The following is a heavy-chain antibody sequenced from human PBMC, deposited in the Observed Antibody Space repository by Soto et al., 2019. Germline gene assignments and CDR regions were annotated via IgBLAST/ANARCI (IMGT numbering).Heavy chain of an antibody. V-gene: IGHV1-69*13. J-gene: IGHJ6*02. CDR3: APASSGYCSSTSCSLYDYYYGMDV. Sequence: ASMKVSCKTSGGTFSSYAISWVRQAPGQGLEWMGGIIPIFGTANYAQKFQGRVTITADESTSTAYMELSSLRSEDTAVYYCAPASSGYCSSTSCSLYDYYYGMDVWGQGITVTVSS. CDR1: GGTFSSYA. D-gene: IGHD2-2*01. CDR2: IIPIFGTA.